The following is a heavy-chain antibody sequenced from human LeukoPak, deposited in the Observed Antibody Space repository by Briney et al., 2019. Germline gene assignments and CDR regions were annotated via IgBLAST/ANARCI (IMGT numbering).Heavy chain of an antibody. CDR2: IYSGGST. CDR1: GFTVRNNC. J-gene: IGHJ4*02. Sequence: HAGGSLRLSCAASGFTVRNNCMSWVRQAPGKGLEWVSVIYSGGSTYYADSVKGRFTISRDNSKNTLYLQMNSLRAEDTAVYFCATGERMVRGDGVDYWGQGTLVTVSS. V-gene: IGHV3-66*01. CDR3: ATGERMVRGDGVDY. D-gene: IGHD3-10*01.